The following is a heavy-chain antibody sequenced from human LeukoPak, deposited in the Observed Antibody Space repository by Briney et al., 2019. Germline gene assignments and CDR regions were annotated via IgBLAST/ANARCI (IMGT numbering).Heavy chain of an antibody. CDR1: GFTFNTYA. J-gene: IGHJ3*02. Sequence: GGPLRLPCAASGFTFNTYALSWVRKAPGKGLEWVSAISAGGGTTDYTDSVKGRFAISKANFKTTLYLQMNSLRAEDTAVYYCAKGESKAFDIWGQGTMVTVSS. CDR3: AKGESKAFDI. D-gene: IGHD3-10*01. CDR2: ISAGGGTT. V-gene: IGHV3-23*01.